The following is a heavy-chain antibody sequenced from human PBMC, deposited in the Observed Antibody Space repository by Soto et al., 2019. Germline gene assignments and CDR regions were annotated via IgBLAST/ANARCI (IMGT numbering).Heavy chain of an antibody. CDR1: GFTFSDYY. J-gene: IGHJ5*02. CDR3: ARQGPPRGPNYYSFSDFYHGVFDP. Sequence: GGSLRLSCAASGFTFSDYYMSWIRQAPGKGLEWVAVISYDGSNKYYADSVKGRFTISRDNSKNTLYLQMNSLRAEDTAVYYCARQGPPRGPNYYSFSDFYHGVFDPWGQGTLVTVSS. D-gene: IGHD3-10*01. V-gene: IGHV3-30-3*01. CDR2: ISYDGSNK.